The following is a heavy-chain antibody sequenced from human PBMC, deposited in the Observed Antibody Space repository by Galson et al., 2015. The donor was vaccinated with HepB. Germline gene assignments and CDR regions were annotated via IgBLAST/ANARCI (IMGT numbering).Heavy chain of an antibody. J-gene: IGHJ3*02. Sequence: GLEWVSYISSSSSTIYYADSVKGRFTISRDNAKNSLYLQMNSLRDEDTAVYYCATADCSSTSCYLSGRHDAFDIWGQGTMVTVSS. V-gene: IGHV3-48*02. CDR3: ATADCSSTSCYLSGRHDAFDI. D-gene: IGHD2-2*01. CDR2: ISSSSSTI.